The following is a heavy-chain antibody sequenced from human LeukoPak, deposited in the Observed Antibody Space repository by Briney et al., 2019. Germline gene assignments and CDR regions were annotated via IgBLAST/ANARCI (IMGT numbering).Heavy chain of an antibody. D-gene: IGHD1-26*01. CDR2: IYYSGST. J-gene: IGHJ4*02. CDR1: GGSISSYY. Sequence: SETLSLTCTVSGGSISSYYWSWIRQPPGKGLEWIGYIYYSGSTNYNPSLKSRVTISVDTSKNQFSLKLSSVTAADTAVYYCAREDTGYYMEPGNFDYWGQGTLVTVSS. V-gene: IGHV4-59*01. CDR3: AREDTGYYMEPGNFDY.